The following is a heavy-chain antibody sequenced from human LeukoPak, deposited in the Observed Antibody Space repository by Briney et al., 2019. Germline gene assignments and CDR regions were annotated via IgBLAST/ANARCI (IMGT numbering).Heavy chain of an antibody. D-gene: IGHD3-10*01. J-gene: IGHJ6*02. CDR2: ITWNSGSI. Sequence: QPGRSLRLSCAASGFTFDDYAMHWVRQAPGKGLEWVSGITWNSGSIGYADSVKGRFTISRDNAKSPLYLQMNSLRAEDTAFYYCVKDIRGYYYYGMDVWGQGTTVTVSS. V-gene: IGHV3-9*01. CDR1: GFTFDDYA. CDR3: VKDIRGYYYYGMDV.